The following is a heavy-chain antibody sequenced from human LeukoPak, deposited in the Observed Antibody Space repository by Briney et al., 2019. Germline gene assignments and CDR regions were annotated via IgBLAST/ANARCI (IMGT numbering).Heavy chain of an antibody. Sequence: PGGSLRLSCAASGFTFSSYGMHWVRQAPGKGLEWVAVIWYDGSNKYYADSVKGRFTISRDNPKNTLYLQMNSLRAEDTAVYYCARTYDFWSVYYYYYGMDVWGQGTTVTVSS. D-gene: IGHD3-3*01. J-gene: IGHJ6*02. V-gene: IGHV3-33*01. CDR1: GFTFSSYG. CDR3: ARTYDFWSVYYYYYGMDV. CDR2: IWYDGSNK.